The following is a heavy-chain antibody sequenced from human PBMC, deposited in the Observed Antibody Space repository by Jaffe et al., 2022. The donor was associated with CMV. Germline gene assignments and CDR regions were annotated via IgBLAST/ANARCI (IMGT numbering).Heavy chain of an antibody. D-gene: IGHD4-4*01. CDR3: ARDRSNSRLDYYYYGMDV. Sequence: QVQLVQSGAEVKKPGASVKVSCKASGYTFTGYYMHWVRQAPGQGLEWMGWINPNSGGTNYAQKFQGRVTMTRDTSISTAYMELSRLRSDDTAVYYCARDRSNSRLDYYYYGMDVWGQGTTVTVSS. J-gene: IGHJ6*02. CDR1: GYTFTGYY. CDR2: INPNSGGT. V-gene: IGHV1-2*02.